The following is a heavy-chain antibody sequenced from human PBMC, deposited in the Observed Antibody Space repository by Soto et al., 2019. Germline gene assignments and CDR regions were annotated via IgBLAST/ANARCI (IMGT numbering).Heavy chain of an antibody. J-gene: IGHJ6*02. Sequence: VGSLRLSCAASGFTFSSYSMNWVRQAPGNGLEWVSYISSSSSTIYYADSVKGRFTISRDNAKNSLYLQMNSLRDEDTAVYYCARDSRYDSSGYYLYYYYGMDVWGQGTTVTVSS. CDR1: GFTFSSYS. CDR2: ISSSSSTI. V-gene: IGHV3-48*02. CDR3: ARDSRYDSSGYYLYYYYGMDV. D-gene: IGHD3-22*01.